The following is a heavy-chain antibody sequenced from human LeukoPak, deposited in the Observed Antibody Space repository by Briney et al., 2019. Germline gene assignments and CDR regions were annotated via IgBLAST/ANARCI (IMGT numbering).Heavy chain of an antibody. CDR2: INSDGSNI. D-gene: IGHD3-22*01. Sequence: PGGSLRLSCAASGFTFSSYWMHWVRQAPGKGLVWVSRINSDGSNINYADSVKGRFTISRDNAKNTLYLQMNSLRVEDTAVYYCARSDYYDNLDYWGQGTLVTVPS. J-gene: IGHJ4*02. CDR1: GFTFSSYW. CDR3: ARSDYYDNLDY. V-gene: IGHV3-74*01.